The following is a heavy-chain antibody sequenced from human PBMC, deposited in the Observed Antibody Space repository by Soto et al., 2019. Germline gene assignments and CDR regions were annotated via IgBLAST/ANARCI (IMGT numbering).Heavy chain of an antibody. CDR3: ARDGSIAAAGDYYYYRMDV. D-gene: IGHD6-13*01. CDR2: IYHSGST. CDR1: GYSISSGYY. Sequence: SETLSLTCAVSGYSISSGYYWGWIRQPPGKGLEWIGSIYHSGSTYYNPSLKSRVTISVDTSKNQFSLKLSSVTAADTAVYYCARDGSIAAAGDYYYYRMDVWGQGTTVTVSS. J-gene: IGHJ6*02. V-gene: IGHV4-38-2*02.